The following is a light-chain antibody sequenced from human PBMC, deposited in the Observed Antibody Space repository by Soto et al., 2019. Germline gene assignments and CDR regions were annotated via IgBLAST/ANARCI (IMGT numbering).Light chain of an antibody. J-gene: IGLJ1*01. Sequence: QSALTQPASVSGSPGQSITISCTGTSSDIGGYDYVSWYQQYPGKAPKLMIYDVSNRPSGVSDRFSGSKSANTASLTISGPQAEDEADYYCNSYTTSSSLYVFGTGTKVTVL. CDR2: DVS. CDR1: SSDIGGYDY. V-gene: IGLV2-14*01. CDR3: NSYTTSSSLYV.